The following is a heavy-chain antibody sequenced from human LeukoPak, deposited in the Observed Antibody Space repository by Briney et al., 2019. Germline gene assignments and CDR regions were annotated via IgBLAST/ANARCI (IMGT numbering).Heavy chain of an antibody. J-gene: IGHJ4*02. D-gene: IGHD3-10*01. V-gene: IGHV4-31*03. CDR2: IYYSGTS. Sequence: PSETLSLTCTVSGDSISSRDYYWSWIRQHPGKGLEWLGYIYYSGTSDYNLSLERGVTISVDTSKNQFSLKMSSVTAADTAVYYCARVKIDRASGSSYPFDYWSQGTLVTVSS. CDR3: ARVKIDRASGSSYPFDY. CDR1: GDSISSRDYY.